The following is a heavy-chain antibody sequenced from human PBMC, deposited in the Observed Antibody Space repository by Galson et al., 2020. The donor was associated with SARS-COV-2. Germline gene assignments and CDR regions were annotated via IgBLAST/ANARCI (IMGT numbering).Heavy chain of an antibody. J-gene: IGHJ4*02. D-gene: IGHD3-22*01. Sequence: GESLKISCAASGFTFSSYWMHWVRQAPGKGLVWVSRINSDGSSTSYADSVKGRFTISRDNAKNTLYLQMNSLRAEDTAVYYCAREFDYYDSSGYDYFDYWGQGTLVTVSS. CDR1: GFTFSSYW. V-gene: IGHV3-74*01. CDR2: INSDGSST. CDR3: AREFDYYDSSGYDYFDY.